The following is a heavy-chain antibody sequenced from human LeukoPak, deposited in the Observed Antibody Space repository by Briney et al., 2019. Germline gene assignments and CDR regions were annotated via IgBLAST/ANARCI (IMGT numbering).Heavy chain of an antibody. CDR2: IDPSDSYT. D-gene: IGHD3-10*01. CDR1: GYSFTSYW. V-gene: IGHV5-10-1*01. J-gene: IGHJ6*02. Sequence: GESLKISCKGSGYSFTSYWISWVRQMPGKGLEWMGRIDPSDSYTNYSPSFQGHVTISADKSISTAYLQWSSLKASDTAMYYCARHQAGYYTMDVWGQGTTVTVSS. CDR3: ARHQAGYYTMDV.